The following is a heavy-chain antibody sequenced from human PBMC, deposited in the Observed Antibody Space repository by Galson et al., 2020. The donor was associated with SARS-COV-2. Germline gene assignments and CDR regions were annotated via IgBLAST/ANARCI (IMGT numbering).Heavy chain of an antibody. J-gene: IGHJ6*03. CDR3: ARGPDYYGLYYYYMDV. V-gene: IGHV1-2*02. CDR1: GYIFTGYY. CDR2: ISPNSGGT. D-gene: IGHD3-10*01. Sequence: ASVKVSCKASGYIFTGYYMHWVRQAHGQGLEWMGWISPNSGGTHYAQKFQGRVTMTRDTSINTAYMELSRLRSDDTAVYYCARGPDYYGLYYYYMDVWGKGTTVTVSS.